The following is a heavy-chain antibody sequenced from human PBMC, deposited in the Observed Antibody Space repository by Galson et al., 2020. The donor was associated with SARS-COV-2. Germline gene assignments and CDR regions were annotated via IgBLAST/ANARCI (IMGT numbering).Heavy chain of an antibody. CDR2: VIPILGIT. Sequence: SVKVSCKASGGTFGSFAVNWVRQAPGQGLEWMGRVIPILGITNYAQKFQGRVTISADTSTNTAYIDLSSLRSDDTAIFYCARGRDIVLEVTDHDPFDVWGLGTLITVSS. J-gene: IGHJ3*01. CDR3: ARGRDIVLEVTDHDPFDV. D-gene: IGHD2-15*01. CDR1: GGTFGSFA. V-gene: IGHV1-69*04.